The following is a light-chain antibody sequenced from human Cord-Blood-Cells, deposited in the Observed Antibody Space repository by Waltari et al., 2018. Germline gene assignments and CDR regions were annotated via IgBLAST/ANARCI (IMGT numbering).Light chain of an antibody. CDR1: SSDVGGYNY. CDR2: DVS. CDR3: SSYTSSSTVV. J-gene: IGLJ2*01. V-gene: IGLV2-14*01. Sequence: QSAMTQPASVSGSPGQSITISSTGTSSDVGGYNYVSWYQQTPGKAPKRMIYDVSNRPSGVSNRFSGSKSGNTASLTISGLQAEDEADYYCSSYTSSSTVVFGGGTKLTVL.